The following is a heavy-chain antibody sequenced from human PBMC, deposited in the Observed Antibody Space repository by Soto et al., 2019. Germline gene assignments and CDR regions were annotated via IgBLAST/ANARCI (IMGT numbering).Heavy chain of an antibody. CDR3: AKDFWIAVAGTGVDY. J-gene: IGHJ4*02. D-gene: IGHD6-19*01. Sequence: PGGSLRLSCAASGFTFSSYGMHWVRQAPGKGLEWVAVISYDGSNKYYADSVKGRFTISRDNSKNTLYLQMNSLRAEDTAVYYCAKDFWIAVAGTGVDYWGQGTLVTVS. CDR1: GFTFSSYG. CDR2: ISYDGSNK. V-gene: IGHV3-30*18.